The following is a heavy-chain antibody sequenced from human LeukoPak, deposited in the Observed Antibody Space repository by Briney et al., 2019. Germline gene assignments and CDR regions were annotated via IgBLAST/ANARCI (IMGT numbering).Heavy chain of an antibody. CDR2: IASDGSST. D-gene: IGHD3-16*01. CDR3: AKDRRTLQSNFDY. J-gene: IGHJ4*02. Sequence: GGSLRLSCAASGFTFSSYWMNWVRQAPGKGLVWVSRIASDGSSTTYADSVKGRFSISRDNAKNTLYLQMNSLRVEDTAAYYCAKDRRTLQSNFDYWGQGTLVTVSS. CDR1: GFTFSSYW. V-gene: IGHV3-74*01.